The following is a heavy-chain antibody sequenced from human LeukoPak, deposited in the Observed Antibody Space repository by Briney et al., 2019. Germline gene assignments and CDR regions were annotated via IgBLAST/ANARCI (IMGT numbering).Heavy chain of an antibody. Sequence: TGGSLRLSCAASGFTFSSYSMNWVRQAPGKGLEWVSSISSSSSYIYYADSVKGRFTISRDNAKNTLNLQMNSLRAEDTAVYYCARDLGQYYDTSDNWFDPWGQGTLVTVSS. CDR3: ARDLGQYYDTSDNWFDP. CDR2: ISSSSSYI. CDR1: GFTFSSYS. D-gene: IGHD3-22*01. J-gene: IGHJ5*02. V-gene: IGHV3-21*01.